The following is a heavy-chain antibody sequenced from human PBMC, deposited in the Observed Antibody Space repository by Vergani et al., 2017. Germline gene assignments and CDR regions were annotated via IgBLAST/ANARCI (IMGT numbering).Heavy chain of an antibody. CDR2: ISSSSSYI. V-gene: IGHV3-21*01. CDR3: ARDWGPYGSGTHHR. Sequence: EVQLVESGGGLVKPGGSLRLSCAASGFTFSSYSMNWVRQAPGKGLEWVSSISSSSSYIYYADSVKGRFTISRDNAKNSLYLQMNSLRAEDTAVYYCARDWGPYGSGTHHRWGQGTLVTVSS. CDR1: GFTFSSYS. D-gene: IGHD3-10*01. J-gene: IGHJ4*02.